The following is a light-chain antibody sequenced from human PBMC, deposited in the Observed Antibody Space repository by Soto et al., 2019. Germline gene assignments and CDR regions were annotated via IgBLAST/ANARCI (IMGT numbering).Light chain of an antibody. V-gene: IGKV3-20*01. CDR2: GAS. J-gene: IGKJ1*01. Sequence: IVFTQSPGTLFLSPGERATLSCRASQSVSSSYLAWYQQKPGQAPRLLIYGASSRATGIPDRFSGSGSGTDFTLTISRLEPEDFAVYYCQQYGSSQWTFGQGTKVDIK. CDR3: QQYGSSQWT. CDR1: QSVSSSY.